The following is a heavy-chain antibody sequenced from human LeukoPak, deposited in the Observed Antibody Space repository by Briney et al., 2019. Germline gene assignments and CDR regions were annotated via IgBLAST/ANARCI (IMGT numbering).Heavy chain of an antibody. Sequence: GGSLRLSCAASGFTFSSYAMSWVRQAPGKALEWVSAISGSGGSTYYADSVKGRFTLSRDNSKNTLYLQMNSLRAEDTAVYYCAKDNFRSMVRGVMGYWGQGTLVTVSS. V-gene: IGHV3-23*01. D-gene: IGHD3-10*01. CDR2: ISGSGGST. CDR3: AKDNFRSMVRGVMGY. CDR1: GFTFSSYA. J-gene: IGHJ4*02.